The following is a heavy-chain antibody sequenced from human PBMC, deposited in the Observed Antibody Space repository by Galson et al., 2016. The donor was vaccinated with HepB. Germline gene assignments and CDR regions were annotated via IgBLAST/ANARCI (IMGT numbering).Heavy chain of an antibody. CDR2: ISTSSSPI. J-gene: IGHJ4*02. CDR3: ASVGIGSSWYFDY. D-gene: IGHD6-13*01. Sequence: SLRLSCAASGFTVSNNYMSWVRQAPGKGLEWVSYISTSSSPISYRDSVKGRFTISRDNTKNSLYLQLNSLRAEDTAVYYCASVGIGSSWYFDYWGQGTLVTVSS. CDR1: GFTVSNNY. V-gene: IGHV3-11*04.